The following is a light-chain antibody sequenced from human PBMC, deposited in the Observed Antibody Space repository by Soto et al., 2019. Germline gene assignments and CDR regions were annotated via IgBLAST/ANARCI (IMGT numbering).Light chain of an antibody. J-gene: IGLJ1*01. V-gene: IGLV2-8*01. CDR2: EVV. CDR1: KNDIGVYDF. Sequence: QSVLTQPPSASGSPGQSVTISCTGTKNDIGVYDFVSWYQHHPGKAPRLIIYEVVQRPSGVPDRFSGSKSGNTASLTVSGLQAAEEADYFCKSYAGSNTYVVGSGTKLTVL. CDR3: KSYAGSNTYV.